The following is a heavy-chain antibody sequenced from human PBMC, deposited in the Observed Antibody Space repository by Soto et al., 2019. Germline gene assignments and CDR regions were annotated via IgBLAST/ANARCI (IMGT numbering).Heavy chain of an antibody. J-gene: IGHJ4*02. CDR1: GGSISSYY. CDR2: IYYSGST. CDR3: ARGRSNEWELLVQYFDY. Sequence: SETLSLTCTVSGGSISSYYWSWIRQPPGKGLEWIGYIYYSGSTNYNPSLKSRVTISVDTSKNQFSLKMTSVTGADTAVYYCARGRSNEWELLVQYFDYWGQGTLVTVSS. V-gene: IGHV4-59*01. D-gene: IGHD1-26*01.